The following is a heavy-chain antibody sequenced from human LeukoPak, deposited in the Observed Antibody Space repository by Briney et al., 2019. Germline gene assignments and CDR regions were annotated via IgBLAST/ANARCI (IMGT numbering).Heavy chain of an antibody. Sequence: ASVKVSCKASGYTFTSYGISWVRQAPGQGLEWMGWISAYNGNTNYAQKLQGRVTMTTDTSTSTAYMELRSLRAEDTAVYYCAKYRGSGWYLRGSPLDYWGQGTLVTVSS. D-gene: IGHD6-19*01. J-gene: IGHJ4*02. CDR1: GYTFTSYG. CDR3: AKYRGSGWYLRGSPLDY. CDR2: ISAYNGNT. V-gene: IGHV1-18*01.